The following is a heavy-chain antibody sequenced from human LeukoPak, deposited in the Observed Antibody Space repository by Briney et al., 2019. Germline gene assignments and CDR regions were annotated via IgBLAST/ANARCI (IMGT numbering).Heavy chain of an antibody. D-gene: IGHD6-13*01. CDR2: IYYSGST. J-gene: IGHJ6*03. CDR3: ARLTAAGTIFSYYYYYMDV. Sequence: SETLSLTCTVSGGSISSYYWSWIRQPPGKGLEWIGYIYYSGSTNYNPSLKSRVTISVDTSKNQFSLKLSSVTAADTAVYYCARLTAAGTIFSYYYYYMDVWGKGTTVTVSS. CDR1: GGSISSYY. V-gene: IGHV4-59*01.